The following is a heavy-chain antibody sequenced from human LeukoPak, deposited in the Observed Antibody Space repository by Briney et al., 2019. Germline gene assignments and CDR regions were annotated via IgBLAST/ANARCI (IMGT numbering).Heavy chain of an antibody. CDR1: GFTFSSYW. CDR2: IKPDGSSM. J-gene: IGHJ4*02. V-gene: IGHV3-74*01. Sequence: GGSLRLSCAASGFTFSSYWMNWVRQAPGKGLVWVSRIKPDGSSMSYADSVQGRFTISRDNAKNTLYLQMNSLRAEDTAVYYCATLYGGSTDYWGQGTLVTVSS. D-gene: IGHD5-12*01. CDR3: ATLYGGSTDY.